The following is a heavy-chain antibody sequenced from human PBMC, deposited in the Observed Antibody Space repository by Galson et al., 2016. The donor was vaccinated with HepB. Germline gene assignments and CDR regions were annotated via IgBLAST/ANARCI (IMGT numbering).Heavy chain of an antibody. J-gene: IGHJ4*02. V-gene: IGHV4-39*01. D-gene: IGHD6-13*01. Sequence: SETLSLTCTVSSGSITSSTYHWGWIRQPPGKGLEWIASIYYSGTSYQRPSLRSRVTISVDTSKNQFSLKLSSVTAAETAVYYCARRIAAAGKARRHFDYWGQGTLVTVSS. CDR3: ARRIAAAGKARRHFDY. CDR2: IYYSGTS. CDR1: SGSITSSTYH.